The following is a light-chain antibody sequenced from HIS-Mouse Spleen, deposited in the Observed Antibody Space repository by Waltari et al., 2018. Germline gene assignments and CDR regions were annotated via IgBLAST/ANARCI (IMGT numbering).Light chain of an antibody. Sequence: QSALTQPASVSGSPGQSITISCTGTSSDVGSYNLVSWYQQHPGKAPKLMIYEGRKRPSGVSKRFSGSKSGNTASLTSSGLQAEDEADYYCCSYAGSSTFVVFGGGTKLTVL. J-gene: IGLJ2*01. CDR3: CSYAGSSTFVV. CDR1: SSDVGSYNL. V-gene: IGLV2-23*01. CDR2: EGR.